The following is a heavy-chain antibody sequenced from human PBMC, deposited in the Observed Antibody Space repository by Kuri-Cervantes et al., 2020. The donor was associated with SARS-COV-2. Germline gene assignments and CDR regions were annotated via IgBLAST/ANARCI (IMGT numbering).Heavy chain of an antibody. V-gene: IGHV4-59*01. CDR3: ARAQYSSSWSEGYYYYMDV. D-gene: IGHD6-13*01. J-gene: IGHJ6*03. CDR1: GGSISSYY. Sequence: GSLRLSCTVSGGSISSYYWSWIRQPPGKGLEWIGYIYYSGSTNYNPSLKSRVTISVDTSKNQFSLKLSSVTAADTAVYYCARAQYSSSWSEGYYYYMDVWGEGTTVTVSS. CDR2: IYYSGST.